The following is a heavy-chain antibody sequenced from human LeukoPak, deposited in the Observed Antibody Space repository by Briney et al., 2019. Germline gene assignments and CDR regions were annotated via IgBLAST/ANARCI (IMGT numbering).Heavy chain of an antibody. Sequence: SGGSLRLSCAASGFTFSTHSMNWVRQAPGKGPEWVSYISTSGTTMHYADSVRGRFTISRDNAQNSLYLQMDSLRDEDTAVYYCTTAGAGYNFFGLDWGQGTLVTVSS. CDR2: ISTSGTTM. D-gene: IGHD5-24*01. J-gene: IGHJ4*02. V-gene: IGHV3-48*02. CDR3: TTAGAGYNFFGLD. CDR1: GFTFSTHS.